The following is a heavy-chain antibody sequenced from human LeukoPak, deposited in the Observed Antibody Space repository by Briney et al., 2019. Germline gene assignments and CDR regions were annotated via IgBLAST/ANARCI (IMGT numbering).Heavy chain of an antibody. J-gene: IGHJ4*02. CDR2: IIPILGIA. CDR1: GGTFSSYA. V-gene: IGHV1-69*04. D-gene: IGHD3-22*01. Sequence: EASVKVSCKASGGTFSSYAISWVRQAPGQGLEWMGRIIPILGIANYAQKFQGRVTITADKSTSTAYMELSSLRSEDTAVYYCAREPSMGSGYYGDYWGQGTLVTVSS. CDR3: AREPSMGSGYYGDY.